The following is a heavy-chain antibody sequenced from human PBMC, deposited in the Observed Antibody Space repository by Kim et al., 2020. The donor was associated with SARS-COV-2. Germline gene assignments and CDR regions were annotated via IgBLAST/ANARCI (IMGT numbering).Heavy chain of an antibody. CDR1: GFSFSDYA. D-gene: IGHD1-7*01. J-gene: IGHJ4*02. Sequence: GGSLRLSCSASGFSFSDYAMNWVRQAPGKGLEWLSSITGSSAYTYYTDSVKGRFTISRDNSRNTLFFQMNNLKAEDTAVYYCAKRVKTGTPGVLDYWGQG. CDR3: AKRVKTGTPGVLDY. CDR2: ITGSSAYT. V-gene: IGHV3-23*01.